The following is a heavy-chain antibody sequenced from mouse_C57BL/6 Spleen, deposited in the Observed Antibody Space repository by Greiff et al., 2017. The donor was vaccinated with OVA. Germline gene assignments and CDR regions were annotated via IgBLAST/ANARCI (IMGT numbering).Heavy chain of an antibody. Sequence: EVQRVESGPGLVKPSQSLSLTCSVTGYSITSGYYWNWIRQFPGNKLEWMGYISYDGSNNYNPSLKNRISITRDTSKNQFFLKLNSVTTEDTATYYCAREGYSNPMDYWGQGTSVTVSS. V-gene: IGHV3-6*01. J-gene: IGHJ4*01. CDR2: ISYDGSN. CDR1: GYSITSGYY. CDR3: AREGYSNPMDY. D-gene: IGHD2-5*01.